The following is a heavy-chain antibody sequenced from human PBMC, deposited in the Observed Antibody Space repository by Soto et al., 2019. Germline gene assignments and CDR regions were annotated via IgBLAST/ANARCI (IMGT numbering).Heavy chain of an antibody. CDR3: ARSDIVLMVFDY. V-gene: IGHV1-2*02. J-gene: IGHJ4*02. D-gene: IGHD2-8*01. CDR1: GYTFTGYY. CDR2: INPNSGGT. Sequence: GASVKVSCKASGYTFTGYYMHWVRQAPGQGLEWMGWINPNSGGTNYAQKFQGRVTMTRGTSISTAYMELSRLRSDDTAVYYCARSDIVLMVFDYWGQGTLVTVSS.